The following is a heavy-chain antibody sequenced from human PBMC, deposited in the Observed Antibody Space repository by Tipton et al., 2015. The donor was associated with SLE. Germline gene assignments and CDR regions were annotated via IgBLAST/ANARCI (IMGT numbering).Heavy chain of an antibody. CDR2: TFATGGT. CDR3: ARGVRIQGVVDV. Sequence: TLSLTCTASGDSISRGTYYWNWIRRPAGKGLEWIGRTFATGGTNYNPSLNNRVTISVDTSKNQFSLKLTSVTAVDTATNYCARGVRIQGVVDVRGQGTTVTISS. D-gene: IGHD5-18*01. CDR1: GDSISRGTYY. J-gene: IGHJ3*01. V-gene: IGHV4-61*02.